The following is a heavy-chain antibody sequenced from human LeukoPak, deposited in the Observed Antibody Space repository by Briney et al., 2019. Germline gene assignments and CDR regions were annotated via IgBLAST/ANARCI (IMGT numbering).Heavy chain of an antibody. J-gene: IGHJ3*02. CDR3: AREAFWSALKRGAGYAFDI. V-gene: IGHV3-21*01. CDR2: ISSSSSYI. CDR1: GFAFSSYS. D-gene: IGHD3-3*01. Sequence: PGGSLRLSCAASGFAFSSYSMNWVRQAPGKGLEWVSSISSSSSYIYYADSVRGRFTISRDNAKNSLYLQMNSLRAEDTAVYYCAREAFWSALKRGAGYAFDIWGQGTMVTVSS.